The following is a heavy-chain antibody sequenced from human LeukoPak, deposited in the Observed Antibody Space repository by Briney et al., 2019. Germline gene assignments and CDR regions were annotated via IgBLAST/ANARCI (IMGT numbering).Heavy chain of an antibody. CDR2: IYYSGST. V-gene: IGHV4-59*01. CDR1: GGSISSYY. Sequence: KPSETLSLTCTVSGGSISSYYWSWIRQPPGKGLEWIGYIYYSGSTNYNPSLKSRVTISVDTSKNQFSLKLSSVTAAGTAVYYCATYTDYYDSSGYYQYWGQGTLVTVSS. CDR3: ATYTDYYDSSGYYQY. J-gene: IGHJ4*02. D-gene: IGHD3-22*01.